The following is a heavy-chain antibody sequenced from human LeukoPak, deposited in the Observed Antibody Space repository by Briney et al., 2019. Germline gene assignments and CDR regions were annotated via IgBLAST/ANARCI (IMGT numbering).Heavy chain of an antibody. CDR3: ARDSGQHPPTYYFDY. J-gene: IGHJ4*02. D-gene: IGHD1-26*01. CDR1: GGSISSSSYY. Sequence: TSETLSLTCTVSGGSISSSSYYWGWIRQPPGKGLEWIGSIYYSGSTYYNPSLKSRVTISVDTSKNQFSLKLSSVTAADTAVYYCARDSGQHPPTYYFDYWGQGTLVTVSS. V-gene: IGHV4-39*07. CDR2: IYYSGST.